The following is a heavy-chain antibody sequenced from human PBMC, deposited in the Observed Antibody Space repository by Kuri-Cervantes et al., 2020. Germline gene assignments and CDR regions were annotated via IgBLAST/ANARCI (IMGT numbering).Heavy chain of an antibody. CDR3: AKVSGYNSGWLDY. V-gene: IGHV3-74*01. CDR2: INSDGTLT. J-gene: IGHJ4*02. Sequence: GESLKISCEASGFTFGYYWMHWVRQVPGRGLVWVSRINSDGTLTNYADSVRGRFTVSRDNARNTLSLQMNSLRAEDTALYYCAKVSGYNSGWLDYWGRGTLVTVSS. D-gene: IGHD6-19*01. CDR1: GFTFGYYW.